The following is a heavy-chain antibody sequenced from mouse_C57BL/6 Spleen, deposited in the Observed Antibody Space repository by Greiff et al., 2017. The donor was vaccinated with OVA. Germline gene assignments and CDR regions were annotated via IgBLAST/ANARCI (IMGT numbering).Heavy chain of an antibody. CDR3: ARDRGYGYDCYFDY. J-gene: IGHJ2*01. Sequence: EVKLMESEGGLVQPGSSMKLSCTASGFTFSDYYMAWVRQVPEKGLEWVANINYDGSSTYYLDSLKSRFIISRDNAKNILYLQMSSLKSEDTATYYCARDRGYGYDCYFDYWGQGTTLTVSS. V-gene: IGHV5-16*01. D-gene: IGHD2-2*01. CDR1: GFTFSDYY. CDR2: INYDGSST.